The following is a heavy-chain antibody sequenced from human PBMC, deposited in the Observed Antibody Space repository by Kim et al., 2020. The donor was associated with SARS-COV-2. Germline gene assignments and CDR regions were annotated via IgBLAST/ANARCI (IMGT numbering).Heavy chain of an antibody. J-gene: IGHJ6*02. CDR1: GGSFSGYY. CDR3: ARGDGDYDYYYGMDV. Sequence: SETLSLTCAVYGGSFSGYYWSWIRQPPGKGLEWIGEINHSGSTNYNPSLKSRVTISVDTSKNQFSLKLSSVTAADTAVYYCARGDGDYDYYYGMDVWGQGTTVTVSS. D-gene: IGHD4-17*01. CDR2: INHSGST. V-gene: IGHV4-34*01.